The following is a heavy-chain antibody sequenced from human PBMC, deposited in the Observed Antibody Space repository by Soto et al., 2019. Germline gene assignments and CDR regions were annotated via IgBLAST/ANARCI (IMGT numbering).Heavy chain of an antibody. CDR2: IFPSDSDT. CDR1: GYTFTNSW. Sequence: GESLKISCKVSGYTFTNSWLGGVRQMPGKGLEWMGIIFPSDSDTRYSPSFQGQVTMSADKSISTAYLQWSSLKASDTAMYYCARHGYSGFDWPFDYWGQGTLVTVSS. CDR3: ARHGYSGFDWPFDY. D-gene: IGHD5-12*01. J-gene: IGHJ4*02. V-gene: IGHV5-51*01.